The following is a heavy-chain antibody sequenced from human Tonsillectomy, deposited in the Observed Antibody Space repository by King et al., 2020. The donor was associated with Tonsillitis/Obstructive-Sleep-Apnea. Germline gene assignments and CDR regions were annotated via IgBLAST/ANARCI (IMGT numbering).Heavy chain of an antibody. CDR1: GFTFSSFS. CDR2: ISISSSYI. CDR3: ARGDIVIVPSAIGD. D-gene: IGHD2-2*02. Sequence: VQLVESGGGLVKPGGSLRLSCAASGFTFSSFSMNWVRQAPGKGLEWLSSISISSSYIYYEDSVKGRFTIPGDNPKNSLYLQMNSLRAEDTAVYYCARGDIVIVPSAIGDWGQGTLVTVSS. V-gene: IGHV3-21*01. J-gene: IGHJ4*02.